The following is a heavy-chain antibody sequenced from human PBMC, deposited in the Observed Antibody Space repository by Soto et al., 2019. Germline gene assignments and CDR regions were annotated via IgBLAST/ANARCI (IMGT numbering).Heavy chain of an antibody. CDR2: IHHSGTT. V-gene: IGHV4-4*02. J-gene: IGHJ5*02. CDR1: GDSISSSNW. CDR3: ARVRQYCSETSCYLDP. D-gene: IGHD2-2*01. Sequence: SETLSLTCAVSGDSISSSNWWHWVRQPPGKGLEWIGEIHHSGTTNYNPSLKSRVAISVDRSKNQFSLKLNSVTAADTAVYYCARVRQYCSETSCYLDPWGQGTLVTVSS.